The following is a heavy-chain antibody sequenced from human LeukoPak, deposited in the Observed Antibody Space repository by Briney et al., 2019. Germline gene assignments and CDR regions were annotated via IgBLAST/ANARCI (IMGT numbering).Heavy chain of an antibody. CDR3: ARGSGGWNADH. D-gene: IGHD6-19*01. CDR1: GFTFSTYW. V-gene: IGHV3-7*01. J-gene: IGHJ5*02. CDR2: IKRDGSEK. Sequence: GGSLRLSCAASGFTFSTYWMSWVRQAPGKGPEWVANIKRDGSEKDYVGSVRGRFTISRDNAKNSLYPQMDSLRVEDTAIYYCARGSGGWNADHWGQGTLVTVSS.